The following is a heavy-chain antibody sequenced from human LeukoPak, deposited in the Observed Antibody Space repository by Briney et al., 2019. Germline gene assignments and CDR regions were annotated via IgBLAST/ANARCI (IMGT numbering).Heavy chain of an antibody. V-gene: IGHV3-15*01. Sequence: GGSLRLSCAASGFTFSNAWMSWVRQAPGKGLEWVGRIKSKTDGGTTDYAAPVKGRFTISRDDSKNTLYLQMNSLKTEDTAVYYCTTDVLGRQSLVLVDYWGQGTLVTVSS. CDR1: GFTFSNAW. CDR2: IKSKTDGGTT. CDR3: TTDVLGRQSLVLVDY. D-gene: IGHD6-19*01. J-gene: IGHJ4*02.